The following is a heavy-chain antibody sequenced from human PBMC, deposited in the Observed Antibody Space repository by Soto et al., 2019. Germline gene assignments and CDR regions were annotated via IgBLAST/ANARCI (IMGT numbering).Heavy chain of an antibody. CDR1: GGTFSSYA. J-gene: IGHJ4*02. Sequence: SVKVSCKASGGTFSSYAISWVRQAPGQGLEWMGGIIPIFGTANYAQKFQGRVTITADESTSTAYMELSSLRSEDTAVYYCASCYDILTGYPNPFDYWGQGTLVTVSS. CDR2: IIPIFGTA. V-gene: IGHV1-69*13. D-gene: IGHD3-9*01. CDR3: ASCYDILTGYPNPFDY.